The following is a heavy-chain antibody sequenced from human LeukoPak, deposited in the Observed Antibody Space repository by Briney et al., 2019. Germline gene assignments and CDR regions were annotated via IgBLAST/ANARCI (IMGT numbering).Heavy chain of an antibody. J-gene: IGHJ5*02. CDR2: ISWNSGSI. V-gene: IGHV3-9*01. Sequence: PGRSLRLSCAASGFTFDDYAMHWVRQAPGKGLEWVSGISWNSGSIGYADSVKGRFTISRDNAKNTLYLQMNSLRAEDTAVYYCSGYNWFDPWGQGTLVTVSS. CDR1: GFTFDDYA. D-gene: IGHD3-22*01. CDR3: SGYNWFDP.